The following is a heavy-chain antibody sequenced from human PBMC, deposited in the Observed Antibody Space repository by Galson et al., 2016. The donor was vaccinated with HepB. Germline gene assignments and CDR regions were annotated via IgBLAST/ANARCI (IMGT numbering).Heavy chain of an antibody. CDR3: ARGGPVSYTYYALDV. Sequence: SLRLSCAASGFSFSDPYMDWVRQPPGKGLEWVGRTRKNANSYTTAYAASVRGRLIISRDDFENSLHLQMNSLKTEDTAVYYFARGGPVSYTYYALDVWGQGTTVTVSS. D-gene: IGHD3-16*02. CDR2: TRKNANSYTT. CDR1: GFSFSDPY. J-gene: IGHJ6*02. V-gene: IGHV3-72*01.